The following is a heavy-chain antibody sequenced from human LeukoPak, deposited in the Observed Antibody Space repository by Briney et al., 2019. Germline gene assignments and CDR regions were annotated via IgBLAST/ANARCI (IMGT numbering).Heavy chain of an antibody. CDR3: ARHYNGNDFVDS. CDR2: IYPGDSDT. V-gene: IGHV5-51*01. D-gene: IGHD1-1*01. CDR1: GYSFTSYW. J-gene: IGHJ4*02. Sequence: GESLKISCKGSGYSFTSYWIGWVRQMPGKGLEGMWIIYPGDSDTTYSPSFQGPVTISADKSISTAYLQWSSLKASDTAMYYCARHYNGNDFVDSWGQGTLVTVSS.